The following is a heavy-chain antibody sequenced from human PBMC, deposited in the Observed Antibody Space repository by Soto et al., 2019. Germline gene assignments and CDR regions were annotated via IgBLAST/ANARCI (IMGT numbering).Heavy chain of an antibody. D-gene: IGHD6-19*01. CDR2: IWYDGSNK. J-gene: IGHJ4*02. V-gene: IGHV3-33*01. CDR1: GFTFSSYG. CDR3: ARDWLGSGVDY. Sequence: QVQLVESGGGVVQPGRSLRLSCAASGFTFSSYGMHWVRQAPGKGLEWVAVIWYDGSNKYYADSVKDRFTISRDYSKNTVYLQMNSLRVEDTAVYYCARDWLGSGVDYWGQGTLVTVSS.